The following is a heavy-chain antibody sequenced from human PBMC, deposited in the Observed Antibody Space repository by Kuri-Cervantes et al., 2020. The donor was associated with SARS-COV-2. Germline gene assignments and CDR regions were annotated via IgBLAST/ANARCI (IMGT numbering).Heavy chain of an antibody. J-gene: IGHJ5*02. CDR2: IYSGGST. CDR3: ARGPPGYDFWGGYPNWFDP. D-gene: IGHD3-3*01. Sequence: GESLKISCAASGFTFSSYWMSWVRQAPGKGLEWVSVIYSGGSTYYADSVKGRFTISRDNSKNTLYLQMNSLRAEDTAVYYCARGPPGYDFWGGYPNWFDPWGQGTLVTVSS. V-gene: IGHV3-66*01. CDR1: GFTFSSYW.